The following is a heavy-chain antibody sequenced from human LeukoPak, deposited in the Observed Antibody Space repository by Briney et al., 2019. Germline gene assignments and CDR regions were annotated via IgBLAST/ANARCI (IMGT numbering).Heavy chain of an antibody. J-gene: IGHJ4*02. Sequence: GGSLRLSCAASGFTFSSYAMHWVRQAPGKGLEWVAVISYDGSNKYYADSVKGRLTISRDNSKNTLYLQMNSLRAEDTAVYYCARDRPDEIVVVPAAPSPDYWGQGTLVTVSS. D-gene: IGHD2-2*01. CDR3: ARDRPDEIVVVPAAPSPDY. CDR2: ISYDGSNK. CDR1: GFTFSSYA. V-gene: IGHV3-30*04.